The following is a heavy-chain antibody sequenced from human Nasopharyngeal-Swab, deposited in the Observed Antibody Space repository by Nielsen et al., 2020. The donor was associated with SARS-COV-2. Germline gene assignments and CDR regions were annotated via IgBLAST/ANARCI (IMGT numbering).Heavy chain of an antibody. CDR3: ARGLGGYPDY. J-gene: IGHJ4*02. Sequence: GGSLRLSCAASGFTFSSYAMHWVRQAPGKGLEWVAVISYDGSNKYYADSVKGRFTISRDNSKNTLYLQMNSLRAEDTAVYYCARGLGGYPDYWGQGTLVTVSS. CDR2: ISYDGSNK. CDR1: GFTFSSYA. D-gene: IGHD3-22*01. V-gene: IGHV3-30-3*01.